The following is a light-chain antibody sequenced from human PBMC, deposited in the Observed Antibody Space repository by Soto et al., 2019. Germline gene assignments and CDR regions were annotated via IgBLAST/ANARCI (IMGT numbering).Light chain of an antibody. Sequence: GDRITITCLASQSISSRLACYQQKPGKAPKLLICDASNLEIDVPSRFSGSGSGTDFTLTISCLQSEDFATYYCQQYYSYPITFGQGTRLEIK. CDR3: QQYYSYPIT. CDR2: DAS. CDR1: QSISSR. J-gene: IGKJ5*01. V-gene: IGKV1-5*01.